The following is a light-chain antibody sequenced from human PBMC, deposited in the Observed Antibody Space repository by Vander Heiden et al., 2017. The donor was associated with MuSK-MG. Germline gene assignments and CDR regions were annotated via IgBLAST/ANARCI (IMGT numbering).Light chain of an antibody. CDR2: EVS. J-gene: IGLJ1*01. CDR3: RSFAGDSYV. V-gene: IGLV2-8*01. Sequence: QSALTQPPSASGSPGQAVTISCTGTSSDVGGYNYVSWYQQHPGTDPHLMIYEVSKRPSGVPDRFSDSKSGNTASLTVSGLQAEDEAYYYCRSFAGDSYVFGTGTKV. CDR1: SSDVGGYNY.